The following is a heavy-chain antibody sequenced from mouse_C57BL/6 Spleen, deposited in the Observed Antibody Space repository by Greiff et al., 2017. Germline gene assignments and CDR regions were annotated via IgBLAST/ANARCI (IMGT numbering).Heavy chain of an antibody. CDR2: IDPETGGT. D-gene: IGHD1-1*01. V-gene: IGHV1-15*01. Sequence: QVQLKQSGAELVRPGASVTLSCKSSGYTFTDYEMHWVKQTPVHGLEWIGAIDPETGGTAYNQKFKGKAILTADKSSSTAYMELRSLTSEDSAVYYCTRLGYYGSSYDWGQGTTLTVSA. CDR3: TRLGYYGSSYD. CDR1: GYTFTDYE. J-gene: IGHJ2*01.